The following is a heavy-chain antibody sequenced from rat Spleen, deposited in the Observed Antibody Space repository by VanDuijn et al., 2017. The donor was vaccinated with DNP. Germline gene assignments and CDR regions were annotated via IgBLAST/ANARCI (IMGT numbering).Heavy chain of an antibody. CDR2: ISYEGSST. D-gene: IGHD4-3*01. Sequence: EVQLVESGGGLVQPGRSLKVSCAVSGFTFSDYAMAWVRQAPKKGLEWVASISYEGSSTYYGDYVKGRFTISRDNAKSTLYLQMDSLRSEDTATYYCTSPVPSGHYVMDAWGQGTSVTVSS. V-gene: IGHV5-22*01. J-gene: IGHJ4*01. CDR1: GFTFSDYA. CDR3: TSPVPSGHYVMDA.